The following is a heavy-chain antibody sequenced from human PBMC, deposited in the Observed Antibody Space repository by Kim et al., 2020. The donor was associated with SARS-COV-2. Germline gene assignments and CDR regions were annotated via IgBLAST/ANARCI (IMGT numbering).Heavy chain of an antibody. CDR1: GDSVSSNSAV. V-gene: IGHV6-1*01. CDR3: ARFRLRAAGDVDV. CDR2: TSYRSKWYY. J-gene: IGHJ6*02. D-gene: IGHD6-25*01. Sequence: SQTLSLTCAISGDSVSSNSAVWNWIRQSPTRGLEWLGRTSYRSKWYYDYAPSVKGRITIIADTSNNQFSLHLNSVTPEDTAVYYCARFRLRAAGDVDVWGQGTTVTVSS.